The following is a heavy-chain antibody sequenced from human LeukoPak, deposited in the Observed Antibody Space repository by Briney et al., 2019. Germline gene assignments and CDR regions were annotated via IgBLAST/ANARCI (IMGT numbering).Heavy chain of an antibody. V-gene: IGHV3-66*01. J-gene: IGHJ4*02. D-gene: IGHD5-12*01. CDR3: ALALAVSGFNYFDY. CDR2: ISGAGTT. CDR1: GFTFSSIY. Sequence: GGSLRLSCSPSGFTFSSIYMSWVRQAPGKGLEWVSVISGAGTTYYADSVHGRFTISRDNSKNTLFLQMNSLRAEDTAVYYCALALAVSGFNYFDYWGQGTLVTVSS.